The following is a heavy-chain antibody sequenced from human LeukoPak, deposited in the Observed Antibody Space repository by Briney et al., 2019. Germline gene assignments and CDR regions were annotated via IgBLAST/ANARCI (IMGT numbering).Heavy chain of an antibody. J-gene: IGHJ4*02. CDR1: GFTFRSYS. CDR3: IRGGKSDCSGGNCYDY. D-gene: IGHD2-15*01. CDR2: ISSSSNTI. Sequence: GGSLRLSCAASGFTFRSYSMNWVRQAPGKGLEWVSYISSSSNTIYYADSVKGRFTISRDNAKNSLYLQMNSLRAEDTAVYYCIRGGKSDCSGGNCYDYWGQGTLVTVS. V-gene: IGHV3-48*01.